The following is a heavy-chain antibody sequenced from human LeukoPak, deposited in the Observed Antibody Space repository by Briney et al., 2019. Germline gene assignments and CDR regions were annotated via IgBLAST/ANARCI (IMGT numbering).Heavy chain of an antibody. J-gene: IGHJ4*02. Sequence: GGSLRLSCAGSGFTFSNYEMNWVRQAPGKGLEWLSYISTGGSTIYHADSVKGRFTISRDNANNSRYLQMNSLRPEDTALYYCVRRYCSSTSCTFDYRGQGTLVTVSS. V-gene: IGHV3-48*03. CDR1: GFTFSNYE. CDR2: ISTGGSTI. D-gene: IGHD2-2*01. CDR3: VRRYCSSTSCTFDY.